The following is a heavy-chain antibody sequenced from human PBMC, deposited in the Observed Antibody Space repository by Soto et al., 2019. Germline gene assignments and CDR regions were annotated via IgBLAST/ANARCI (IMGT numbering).Heavy chain of an antibody. CDR1: GGSISSGGYY. J-gene: IGHJ6*02. V-gene: IGHV4-31*03. CDR3: ARGGYCSSTSCYGGDYYYHGMDV. Sequence: QVQLQESGPGLVKPSQTLSLTCTVSGGSISSGGYYWSWIRQHPGKGLEWIGYIYYSGSTYYNPSLKSRVTISVDTSKNQFSLKLSSVTAADTAVYYCARGGYCSSTSCYGGDYYYHGMDVWGQGTTVTVSS. CDR2: IYYSGST. D-gene: IGHD2-2*01.